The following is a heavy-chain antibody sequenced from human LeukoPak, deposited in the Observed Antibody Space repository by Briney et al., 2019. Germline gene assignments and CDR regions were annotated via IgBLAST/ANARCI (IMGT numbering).Heavy chain of an antibody. CDR3: ASPLWIG. CDR1: GYTLTELS. CDR2: IIPILGIA. Sequence: SVKVSCKVSGYTLTELSMHWVRQAPGKGLEWMGRIIPILGIANYAQKFQGRVTITADKSTSTAYMELSSLRSEDTAVYYCASPLWIGWGQGTLVTVSS. V-gene: IGHV1-69*02. J-gene: IGHJ4*02. D-gene: IGHD3-3*01.